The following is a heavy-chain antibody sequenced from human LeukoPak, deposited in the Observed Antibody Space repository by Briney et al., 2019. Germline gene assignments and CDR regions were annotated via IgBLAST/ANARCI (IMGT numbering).Heavy chain of an antibody. CDR3: ARDSGFGYFDF. CDR2: INPGGGSA. D-gene: IGHD1-1*01. Sequence: ASVKVSCKASGGTFSSYAISWVRQAPGQGLEWMGIINPGGGSATYAQKFQGRVTMTSDTSTSTVYMDLISLRSEDTAVYYCARDSGFGYFDFWGQGTLVTVSS. CDR1: GGTFSSYA. V-gene: IGHV1-46*01. J-gene: IGHJ4*02.